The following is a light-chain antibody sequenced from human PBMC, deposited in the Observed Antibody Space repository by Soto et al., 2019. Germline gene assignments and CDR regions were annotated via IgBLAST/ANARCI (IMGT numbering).Light chain of an antibody. J-gene: IGLJ6*01. CDR2: EVT. CDR3: SSYTSDSTFLV. CDR1: SSDVGAYNY. V-gene: IGLV2-14*01. Sequence: QSALTQPASVSGSPGQSITISCTGTSSDVGAYNYVSWYQQHPGKAPKLMIFEVTNRPSGISTRFSGSKSGSTASLTISGLQPEHEAAYYCSSYTSDSTFLVFCRGTKGT.